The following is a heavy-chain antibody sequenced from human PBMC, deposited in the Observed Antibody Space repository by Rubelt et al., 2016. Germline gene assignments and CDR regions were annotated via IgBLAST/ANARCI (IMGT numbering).Heavy chain of an antibody. CDR1: GTSTSSSSYY. Sequence: QLQLQESGPGLVKPSETLSLTCTVSGTSTSSSSYYWGWIRQPPGKGLEWIGSMFHGGSTYYSPSLKSRVTISVDASKNQVPLKLSSVTAADTAVYYCARVYTGSDIWGQGTMVTVSS. J-gene: IGHJ3*02. CDR2: MFHGGST. D-gene: IGHD3-16*01. CDR3: ARVYTGSDI. V-gene: IGHV4-39*07.